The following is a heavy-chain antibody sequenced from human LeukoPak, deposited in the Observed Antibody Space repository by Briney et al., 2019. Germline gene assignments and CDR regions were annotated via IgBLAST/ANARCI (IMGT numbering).Heavy chain of an antibody. V-gene: IGHV1-8*01. J-gene: IGHJ2*01. D-gene: IGHD6-13*01. CDR3: ARPGYSKCSPFDL. CDR1: EHTFTSYA. Sequence: GAPVKPSCNASEHTFTSYAINRVRQATRQEVEWMGWMNPNSGNTGYAEKFQGRVTMTRNTSISTAYMELSSLRSEDTAVYYCARPGYSKCSPFDLWGRGTLVTVSS. CDR2: MNPNSGNT.